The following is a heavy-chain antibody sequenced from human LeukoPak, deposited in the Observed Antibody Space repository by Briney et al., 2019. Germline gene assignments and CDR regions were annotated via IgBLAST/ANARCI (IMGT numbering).Heavy chain of an antibody. J-gene: IGHJ6*02. CDR2: IIPILGIA. CDR1: GGTFSSYA. D-gene: IGHD2-15*01. Sequence: SVKVSCKASGGTFSSYAISWVRQAPGQGLEWMGRIIPILGIANYAQKFQGRVTITADKSTSTAYMELSSLRSEDTAVYYCARDEDPYGMDVWGQGTTVTASS. CDR3: ARDEDPYGMDV. V-gene: IGHV1-69*04.